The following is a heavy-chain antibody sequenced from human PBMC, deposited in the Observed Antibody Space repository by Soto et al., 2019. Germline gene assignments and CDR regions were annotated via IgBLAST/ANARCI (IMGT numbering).Heavy chain of an antibody. CDR1: GFTFSSYA. J-gene: IGHJ4*02. V-gene: IGHV3-23*01. Sequence: GGSLRLSCAASGFTFSSYAMSWVRQAPGKGLEWVSAISGSGGSTYYADSVKGRFTISRDNSKNTLYLQMNSLRDEDTAVYYCARGYYDFWSGYHESPDYWGQGTLVTVSS. CDR3: ARGYYDFWSGYHESPDY. CDR2: ISGSGGST. D-gene: IGHD3-3*01.